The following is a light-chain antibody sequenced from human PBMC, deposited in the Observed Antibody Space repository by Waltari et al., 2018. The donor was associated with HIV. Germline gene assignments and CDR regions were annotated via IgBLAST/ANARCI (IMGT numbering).Light chain of an antibody. Sequence: QSALTQPPSASGSPGQSVTISCTGTSSDIGGYTYVSWYQQYPGKAPKLMIYEVSSRPSGVPDRFSGSKSANTASLTVSGLQAEDEADYYCSSYGGSANLLFGGGTKLTVL. V-gene: IGLV2-8*01. CDR1: SSDIGGYTY. CDR2: EVS. J-gene: IGLJ2*01. CDR3: SSYGGSANLL.